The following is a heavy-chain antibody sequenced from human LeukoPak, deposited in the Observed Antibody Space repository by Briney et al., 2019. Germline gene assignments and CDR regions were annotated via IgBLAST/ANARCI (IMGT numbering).Heavy chain of an antibody. J-gene: IGHJ4*02. V-gene: IGHV4-38-2*02. CDR1: GYSISSGYY. CDR2: IYHSGST. CDR3: AREDGWGSYRSELPFDY. Sequence: SETLSLTCAVSGYSISSGYYWGWIRQPPGKGLEWIGSIYHSGSTYYNPSLKSRVTISVDTSENQFSLKLSSVTAADTAVYYCAREDGWGSYRSELPFDYWGQGTLVTVSS. D-gene: IGHD3-16*02.